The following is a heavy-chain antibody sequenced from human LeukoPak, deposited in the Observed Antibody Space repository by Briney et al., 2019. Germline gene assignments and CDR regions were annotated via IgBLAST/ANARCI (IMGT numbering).Heavy chain of an antibody. J-gene: IGHJ4*02. D-gene: IGHD3-22*01. Sequence: PGGSLRLSCAASGFTFSSYSMHWVRQAPGNGLDLVSVISYDGSNTSYAASVKGRFTISRDNSKNTLYLQMNSLRAEDTAVYYCARADYYDSSAGVVWGQGTLVTVSS. CDR1: GFTFSSYS. V-gene: IGHV3-30-3*01. CDR2: ISYDGSNT. CDR3: ARADYYDSSAGVV.